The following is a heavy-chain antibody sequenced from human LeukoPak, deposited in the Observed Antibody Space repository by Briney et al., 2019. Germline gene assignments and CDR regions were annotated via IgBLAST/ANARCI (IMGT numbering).Heavy chain of an antibody. CDR1: GFTFSSYA. J-gene: IGHJ4*02. CDR2: ISGSGGST. V-gene: IGHV3-23*01. D-gene: IGHD3-16*02. CDR3: APILRLGELSPVDY. Sequence: GGSLRLSCAASGFTFSSYAMSWVRQAPGKGLEWVSAISGSGGSTYYADSVKGRFTISRDNSKNTLYLQMNSLRAEDTAVYYCAPILRLGELSPVDYWGQGTLVTVSS.